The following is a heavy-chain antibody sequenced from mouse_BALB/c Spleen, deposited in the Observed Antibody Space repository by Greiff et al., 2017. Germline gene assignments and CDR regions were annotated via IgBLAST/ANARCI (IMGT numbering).Heavy chain of an antibody. J-gene: IGHJ1*01. CDR3: ARDTTVSYWYFEV. CDR1: GDSITSGY. Sequence: EVKLVESGPSLVKPSQTLSLTCSVTGDSITSGYWNWIRKFPGNKLEYMGYISYSGSTYYNPSLKSRISITRDTSKNQYYLQLNSVTTEDTATYYCARDTTVSYWYFEVWGAGTTVTVSS. V-gene: IGHV3-8*02. CDR2: ISYSGST. D-gene: IGHD1-1*01.